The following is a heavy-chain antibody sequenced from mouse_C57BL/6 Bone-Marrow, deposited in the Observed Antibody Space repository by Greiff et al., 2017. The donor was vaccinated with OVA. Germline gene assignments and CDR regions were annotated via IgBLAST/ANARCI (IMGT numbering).Heavy chain of an antibody. CDR1: GFNFKDDY. Sequence: VQLQQSGAELVRPGASVKLSCTASGFNFKDDYMHWVKQRPEQGLEWIGWIDPENGDTEYASKFKGKATITADTSSSTAYLPLSSLTSADADVSYCNTTHLREHDYWGQGTTLTVSS. V-gene: IGHV14-4*01. CDR3: NTTHLREHDY. J-gene: IGHJ2*01. CDR2: IDPENGDT. D-gene: IGHD1-1*01.